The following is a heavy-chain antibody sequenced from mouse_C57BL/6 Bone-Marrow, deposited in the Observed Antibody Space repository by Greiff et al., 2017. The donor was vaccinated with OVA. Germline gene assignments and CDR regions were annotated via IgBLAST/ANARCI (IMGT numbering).Heavy chain of an antibody. CDR3: ARESPPVYYGSSYQYYAMDY. V-gene: IGHV3-6*01. J-gene: IGHJ4*01. D-gene: IGHD1-1*01. CDR2: ISYDGSN. Sequence: EVKLLESGPGLVKPSQSLSLTCSVTGYSITSGYYWNWIRQFPGNKLEWMGYISYDGSNNYNPSLKNRISITRDTSKNQSFLKLNSVTTEDTATYYCARESPPVYYGSSYQYYAMDYWGQGTSVTVSS. CDR1: GYSITSGYY.